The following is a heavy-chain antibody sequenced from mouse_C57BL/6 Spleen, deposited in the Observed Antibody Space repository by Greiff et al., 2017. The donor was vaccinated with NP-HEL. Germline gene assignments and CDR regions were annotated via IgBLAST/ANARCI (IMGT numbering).Heavy chain of an antibody. D-gene: IGHD1-1*01. CDR2: ISGGGGNT. J-gene: IGHJ3*01. V-gene: IGHV5-9*01. Sequence: EVQVVESGGGLVKPGGSLKLSCAASGFTFSSYTMSWVRQTPEKRLEWVATISGGGGNTYYPDSVKGRFTISRDNAKNTLYLQMSSLRSEDTALYYCARRTTVVDSWFAYWGQGTLVTVSA. CDR3: ARRTTVVDSWFAY. CDR1: GFTFSSYT.